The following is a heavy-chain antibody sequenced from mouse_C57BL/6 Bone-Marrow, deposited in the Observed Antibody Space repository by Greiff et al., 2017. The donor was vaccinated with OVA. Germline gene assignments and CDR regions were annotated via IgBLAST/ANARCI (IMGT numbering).Heavy chain of an antibody. CDR1: GFTLSSYA. J-gene: IGHJ3*01. D-gene: IGHD3-1*01. V-gene: IGHV5-9-1*02. CDR2: ISSGGDYI. CDR3: TRARDPWFAY. Sequence: EVKLVESGVGLVKPGGSLKLSCAASGFTLSSYAMSWVRQTPEKRLEWVAYISSGGDYIYYADTVKGRFTISRDNARNTLYLQMSSLKSEDTAMYYCTRARDPWFAYWGQGTLVTVSA.